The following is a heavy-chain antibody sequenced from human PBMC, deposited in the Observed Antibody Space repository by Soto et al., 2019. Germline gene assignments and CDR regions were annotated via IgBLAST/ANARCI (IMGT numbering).Heavy chain of an antibody. J-gene: IGHJ6*02. D-gene: IGHD2-2*01. CDR2: ISYDGSNK. V-gene: IGHV3-30*18. Sequence: GGSLRLSCAASGFTFSSYGMHWVRQAPGKGLEWVAVISYDGSNKYYADSVKGRFTISRDNSKNTLYLQMNSLRAEDTAVYYCAKEVDCSSTSCSYGMDVWGQGTTVTVSS. CDR3: AKEVDCSSTSCSYGMDV. CDR1: GFTFSSYG.